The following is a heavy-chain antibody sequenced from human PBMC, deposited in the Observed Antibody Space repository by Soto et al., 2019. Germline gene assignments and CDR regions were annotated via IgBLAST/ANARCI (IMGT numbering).Heavy chain of an antibody. D-gene: IGHD2-8*01. V-gene: IGHV4-34*01. CDR1: GGSFSGYY. CDR3: ARLPAVYLPRFGY. J-gene: IGHJ4*02. Sequence: SETLSLTCAVYGGSFSGYYWSWIRQHPGKGLEWIGEINHSGSTNYNPSLKSRVTISVDTSKNQFSLKLSSVTAADTAVYYCARLPAVYLPRFGYCGQGTLVTVSS. CDR2: INHSGST.